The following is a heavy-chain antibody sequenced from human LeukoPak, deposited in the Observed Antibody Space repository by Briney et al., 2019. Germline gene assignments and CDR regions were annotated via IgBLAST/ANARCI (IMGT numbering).Heavy chain of an antibody. J-gene: IGHJ4*02. V-gene: IGHV3-7*01. Sequence: PGGSLRLSCAASGFTVSSNYMSWVRQAPGKGLEWVANIKQDGSEKYYVDSVKGRFTISRDNAKNSLYLQMNSLRVEDTAVYYCARRYRVGAIGYWGQGTLVTVSS. D-gene: IGHD1-26*01. CDR2: IKQDGSEK. CDR3: ARRYRVGAIGY. CDR1: GFTVSSNY.